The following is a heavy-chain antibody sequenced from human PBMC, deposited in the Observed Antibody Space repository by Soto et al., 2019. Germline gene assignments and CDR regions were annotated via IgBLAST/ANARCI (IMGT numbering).Heavy chain of an antibody. CDR3: AKDWYYTIDY. Sequence: GGSLRLSCAASGFDLSNTLIHWGRQVPGKGLVWVSRINSDGSSITYADSVKGRFTISRDNAKNTLYLQMSSLRVEDTAVYYCAKDWYYTIDYWGQGTPVTVSS. J-gene: IGHJ4*02. D-gene: IGHD3-3*01. CDR1: GFDLSNTL. CDR2: INSDGSSI. V-gene: IGHV3-74*01.